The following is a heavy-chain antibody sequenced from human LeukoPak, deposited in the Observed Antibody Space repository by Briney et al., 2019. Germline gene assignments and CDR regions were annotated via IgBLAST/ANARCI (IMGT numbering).Heavy chain of an antibody. CDR1: GGSITGHY. CDR3: AKLGHSDGWYLGAFDI. CDR2: TSYSRTT. V-gene: IGHV4-59*08. Sequence: SETLSLTCAVSGGSITGHYWNWIRQTPGMGREWIGYTSYSRTTIYNSYFKGRAKMSIDTSKNQLYLNLTSVTATDTAVYYCAKLGHSDGWYLGAFDIWGQGTTVIVSS. D-gene: IGHD6-19*01. J-gene: IGHJ3*02.